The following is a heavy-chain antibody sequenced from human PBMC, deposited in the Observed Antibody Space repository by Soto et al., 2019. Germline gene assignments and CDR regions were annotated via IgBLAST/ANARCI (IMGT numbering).Heavy chain of an antibody. Sequence: SETLSLTCTVSGGSISSYYWSWIRQPPGKGLEWIGYIYYSGSTNYNPSLKSRVTISVDTSKNQFSLKLSSVAAADTAVYYCARTYDSSGYYYSGSAFGYWGQGTLVTVSS. J-gene: IGHJ4*02. V-gene: IGHV4-59*01. CDR2: IYYSGST. CDR1: GGSISSYY. D-gene: IGHD3-22*01. CDR3: ARTYDSSGYYYSGSAFGY.